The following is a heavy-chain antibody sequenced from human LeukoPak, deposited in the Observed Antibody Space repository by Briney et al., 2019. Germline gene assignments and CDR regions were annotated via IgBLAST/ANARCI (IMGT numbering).Heavy chain of an antibody. CDR3: AKKSRDGYNPFDY. CDR2: IWYDGSNK. D-gene: IGHD5-24*01. V-gene: IGHV3-33*06. Sequence: PGGSLRLSCAASGFTFSSYGMHWVRQAPGKGLEWVAVIWYDGSNKYYADSVKGRFTISRDNSKNMLYLEINSLRAEDTALYYCAKKSRDGYNPFDYLGQGTLVTVSS. CDR1: GFTFSSYG. J-gene: IGHJ4*02.